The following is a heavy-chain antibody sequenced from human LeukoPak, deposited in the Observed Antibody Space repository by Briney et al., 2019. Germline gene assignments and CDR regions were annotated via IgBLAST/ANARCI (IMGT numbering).Heavy chain of an antibody. D-gene: IGHD2-15*01. V-gene: IGHV3-48*04. Sequence: GGSLRLSCAASGITFNSYSMNWVRQAPGKGLEWVSYISSSGSTIYYADSVKGRLTISRDNAKNSLYLQMNSLRAEDTAVYYCARGKWSTRHWGQGTLVTVSS. J-gene: IGHJ4*02. CDR2: ISSSGSTI. CDR1: GITFNSYS. CDR3: ARGKWSTRH.